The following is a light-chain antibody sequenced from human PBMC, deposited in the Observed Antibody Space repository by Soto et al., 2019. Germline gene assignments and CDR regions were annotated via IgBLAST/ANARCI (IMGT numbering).Light chain of an antibody. CDR1: NIGSKS. J-gene: IGLJ3*02. CDR2: YDR. Sequence: SYELTQPPSVSVTPGKTATITCGGSNIGSKSVNWYQQKPGQAPVLIMFYDRVRPSGIPARFSGSNSGNTATLTISGVEVGDEADYYCKVWDTTSDPEGVFGGGTKLTVL. V-gene: IGLV3-21*04. CDR3: KVWDTTSDPEGV.